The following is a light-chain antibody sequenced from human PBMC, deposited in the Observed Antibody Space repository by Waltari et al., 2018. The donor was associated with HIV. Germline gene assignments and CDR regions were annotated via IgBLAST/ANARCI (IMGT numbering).Light chain of an antibody. V-gene: IGLV2-14*03. CDR1: ITAVGAYYY. J-gene: IGLJ2*01. CDR3: SSYTSSTTLV. CDR2: DVS. Sequence: QSALTQPASVSGSPGQSITISCTGTITAVGAYYYVSLYQQPPSKAPKRMIYDVSNRPSGISNRFSGSKSGNTASLTISGLQAEGEADYHCSSYTSSTTLVFGGGTKVTV.